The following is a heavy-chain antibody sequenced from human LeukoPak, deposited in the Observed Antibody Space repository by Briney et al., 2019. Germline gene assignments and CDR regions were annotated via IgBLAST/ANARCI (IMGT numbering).Heavy chain of an antibody. Sequence: ASVKVSCKASGYTFTSYGISWVRQAPGQGLEWMGWISAYNGNTNYAQKLQGRVTMTTDTSTSTAYMELRSLRSEDTAVYYCARDRGVVGSSWPYYFDYWGQGTLVTVSS. D-gene: IGHD6-13*01. CDR3: ARDRGVVGSSWPYYFDY. CDR2: ISAYNGNT. J-gene: IGHJ4*02. V-gene: IGHV1-18*01. CDR1: GYTFTSYG.